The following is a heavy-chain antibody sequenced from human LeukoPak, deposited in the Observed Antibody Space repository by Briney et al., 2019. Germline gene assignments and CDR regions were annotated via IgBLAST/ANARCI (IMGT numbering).Heavy chain of an antibody. CDR1: GFTFSGSA. CDR3: TRPTVGATGLDY. CDR2: IRSKANSYAT. J-gene: IGHJ4*02. V-gene: IGHV3-73*01. D-gene: IGHD1-26*01. Sequence: GGSLRLSCAASGFTFSGSAMHWVRQASGKGLEWVGRIRSKANSYATAYAASVKGRFTISRDDSKNTAYLQMNSPKTEDTAVYYCTRPTVGATGLDYWGQGTLVTVSS.